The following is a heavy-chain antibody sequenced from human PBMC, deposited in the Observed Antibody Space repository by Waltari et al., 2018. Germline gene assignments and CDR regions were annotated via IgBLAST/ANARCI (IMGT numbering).Heavy chain of an antibody. CDR1: GIPLRSHW. CDR3: ARDGQRYCSSTSCRNWFDP. CDR2: IQQDGSAK. Sequence: EVQLVESGGDLVQPGGSLRLACAASGIPLRSHWVGWVGRAPGKGLEWVANIQQDGSAKYYVDSVKGRFTISRDNAKNSLYLQMNSLRAEDTAVYYCARDGQRYCSSTSCRNWFDPWGQGTLVTVSS. D-gene: IGHD2-2*01. J-gene: IGHJ5*02. V-gene: IGHV3-7*01.